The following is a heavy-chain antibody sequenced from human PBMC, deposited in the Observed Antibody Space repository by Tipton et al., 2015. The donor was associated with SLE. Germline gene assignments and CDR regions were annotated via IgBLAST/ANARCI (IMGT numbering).Heavy chain of an antibody. V-gene: IGHV4-39*07. Sequence: GLVKPSETLSLICSVSGGSISRSSNYWAWIRQSPGKGLEWLGNIYYSGTTYYNPSIKSRLTISVDTSKNQFSLKLNSVTAADTAVYYCARRSDYCSNWFDPWGQGSQVSFSS. J-gene: IGHJ5*02. CDR2: IYYSGTT. CDR3: ARRSDYCSNWFDP. CDR1: GGSISRSSNY. D-gene: IGHD3-16*01.